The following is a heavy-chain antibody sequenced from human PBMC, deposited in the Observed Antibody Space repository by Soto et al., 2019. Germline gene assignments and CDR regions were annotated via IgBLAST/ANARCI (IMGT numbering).Heavy chain of an antibody. CDR2: INHSRST. CDR1: GGSLSDYY. CDR3: ARTPRAVAGTARMDV. V-gene: IGHV4-34*01. J-gene: IGHJ6*02. Sequence: QVQLQQWGAGLLKSSETLSLTCAVYGGSLSDYYWSWIRQPPGKGLEWIGEINHSRSTNYNPSLKTGVTISVDTSKNQFTLKVSSVTAAGTAVYYCARTPRAVAGTARMDVWGQGTTVTVSS. D-gene: IGHD6-19*01.